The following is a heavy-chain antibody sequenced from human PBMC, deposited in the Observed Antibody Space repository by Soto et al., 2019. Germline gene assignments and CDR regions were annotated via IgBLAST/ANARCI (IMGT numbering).Heavy chain of an antibody. V-gene: IGHV1-46*01. J-gene: IGHJ4*02. CDR3: ARGGALSTSWYWGDGLDS. CDR2: INPSGGIT. CDR1: SFY. Sequence: SFYIHWVRQAPGQGLEWMGIINPSGGITNFAQRFQGRVTMTRDMSTNTHYMELSSLKSDDTAVYYCARGGALSTSWYWGDGLDSWGQGTQVTVSS. D-gene: IGHD6-13*01.